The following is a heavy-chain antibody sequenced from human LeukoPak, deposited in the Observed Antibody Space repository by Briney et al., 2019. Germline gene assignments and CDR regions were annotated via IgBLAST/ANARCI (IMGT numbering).Heavy chain of an antibody. V-gene: IGHV4-34*01. Sequence: SETLSLTCAVYGGSFSGYYWSWIRQPPGKGLEWIGEINHSGSTNYNPSLKSRATISVDTSKNQFSLKLSSVTAADTAVYYCARASSPDYYDSSGYYGFDYWGQGTLVTVSS. J-gene: IGHJ4*02. D-gene: IGHD3-22*01. CDR3: ARASSPDYYDSSGYYGFDY. CDR2: INHSGST. CDR1: GGSFSGYY.